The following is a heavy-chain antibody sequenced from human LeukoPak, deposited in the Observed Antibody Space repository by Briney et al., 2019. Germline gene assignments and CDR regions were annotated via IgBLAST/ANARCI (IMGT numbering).Heavy chain of an antibody. D-gene: IGHD5-12*01. CDR2: ISNSGGRT. Sequence: GGSLRLSCAASGFTFSSYAMSWVRQAPGKGLEWVSSISNSGGRTFYTDSVKGRFTISSDNSKITLYLQMNSLRAEDTAVYYCAKSYNGYESKPDYWGQGTLVTVSS. V-gene: IGHV3-23*01. CDR1: GFTFSSYA. CDR3: AKSYNGYESKPDY. J-gene: IGHJ4*02.